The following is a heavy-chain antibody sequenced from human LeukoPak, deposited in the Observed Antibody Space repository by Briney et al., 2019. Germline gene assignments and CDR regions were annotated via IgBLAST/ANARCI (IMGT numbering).Heavy chain of an antibody. Sequence: SETLSLTCAVSGGSISSGGYSWSWIRQPPGKGLEWIGYIYHSGSTYYNPSLKSRVTISVDRSKNQFSLKLSSVTAADTAVYYCARGPHGYCSGGSCYYYYGMDVWGQGTTVTVSS. D-gene: IGHD2-15*01. CDR1: GGSISSGGYS. J-gene: IGHJ6*02. CDR2: IYHSGST. V-gene: IGHV4-30-2*01. CDR3: ARGPHGYCSGGSCYYYYGMDV.